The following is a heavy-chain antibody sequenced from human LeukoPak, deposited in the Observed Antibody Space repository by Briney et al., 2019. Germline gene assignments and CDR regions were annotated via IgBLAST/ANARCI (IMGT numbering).Heavy chain of an antibody. V-gene: IGHV4-59*01. D-gene: IGHD4-23*01. J-gene: IGHJ4*02. CDR3: ARERVVTLFDY. Sequence: SETLSLTCTVSGGSISSYYWSWIRQPPGKGLEWIGYIYYSGSTNYNPSLKSRVTISVDTSKNQFSLKLSSVTAADTAVYYCARERVVTLFDYWGQGTLVTVSS. CDR2: IYYSGST. CDR1: GGSISSYY.